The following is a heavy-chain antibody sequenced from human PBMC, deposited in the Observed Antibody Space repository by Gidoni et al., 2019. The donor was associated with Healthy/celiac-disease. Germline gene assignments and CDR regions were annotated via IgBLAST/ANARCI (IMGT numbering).Heavy chain of an antibody. CDR1: GFTFSSYA. CDR2: ISYDGSNK. V-gene: IGHV3-30*04. D-gene: IGHD3-10*01. Sequence: QVQLVESGGGVVQPGRSLRLSCAASGFTFSSYAMHWVRQAPGKGLEWVAVISYDGSNKYYADSVKGRFTISRDNSKNTLYLQMNSLRAEDTAVYYCARESLNYFDYWGQGTLVTVSS. J-gene: IGHJ4*02. CDR3: ARESLNYFDY.